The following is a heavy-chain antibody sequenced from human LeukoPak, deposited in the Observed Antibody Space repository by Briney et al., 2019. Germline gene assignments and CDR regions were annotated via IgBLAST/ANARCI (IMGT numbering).Heavy chain of an antibody. V-gene: IGHV4-34*01. J-gene: IGHJ6*03. CDR2: INHSVST. CDR1: GGSFSGYY. Sequence: SETLSLTCAVYGGSFSGYYWSWIRQPPGKGLEWIGEINHSVSTNYNPSLKSRVTISVDTSKSQFSLKLSSVTAADTAVYYCARAGSDYDSWSGYQNYYYYMVVWGKGTTVTVSS. D-gene: IGHD3-3*01. CDR3: ARAGSDYDSWSGYQNYYYYMVV.